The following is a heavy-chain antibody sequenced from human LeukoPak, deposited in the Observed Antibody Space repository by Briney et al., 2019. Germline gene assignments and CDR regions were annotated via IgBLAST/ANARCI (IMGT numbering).Heavy chain of an antibody. CDR1: GFTVSSNY. D-gene: IGHD3-16*01. J-gene: IGHJ4*02. Sequence: PGGSLRLSCAASGFTVSSNYMSWVRQAPGKGLEWVSVIYSGGSTYYADSVKGRFTISRDNSKNTLYLQMNSLRAEDTAVYYCARALGASRLDYWGQGTLVTVSS. V-gene: IGHV3-53*01. CDR2: IYSGGST. CDR3: ARALGASRLDY.